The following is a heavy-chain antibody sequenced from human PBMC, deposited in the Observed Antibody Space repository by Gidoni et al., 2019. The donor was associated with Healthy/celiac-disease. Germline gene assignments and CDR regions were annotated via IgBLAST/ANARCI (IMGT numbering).Heavy chain of an antibody. CDR3: ARELVEMATDWYYYYGMDV. CDR1: GGTFSSYA. D-gene: IGHD5-12*01. CDR2: IIPIFGTA. J-gene: IGHJ6*02. Sequence: QVQLVQSGAEVKKPGSSVKVSCKASGGTFSSYAISWVRQAPGQGLEWMGGIIPIFGTANYAQKFQGRVTITADESTSTAYMELSSLRSEDTAVYYCARELVEMATDWYYYYGMDVWGQGTTVTVSS. V-gene: IGHV1-69*01.